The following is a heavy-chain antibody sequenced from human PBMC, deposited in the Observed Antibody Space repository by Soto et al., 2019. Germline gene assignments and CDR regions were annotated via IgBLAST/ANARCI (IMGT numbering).Heavy chain of an antibody. V-gene: IGHV3-74*01. Sequence: EVQLVESGGGLVQPGGSLRLSCAASGFTFSSYWMHWVRQAPGKGLVWFSRINSEGSSTSYADSVKGRFTISRDNAKNTLYLQMNSLRAEDTAVYYCVRTSLVVAAATREDYWGQGTLVTVSS. J-gene: IGHJ4*02. CDR3: VRTSLVVAAATREDY. CDR1: GFTFSSYW. CDR2: INSEGSST. D-gene: IGHD2-15*01.